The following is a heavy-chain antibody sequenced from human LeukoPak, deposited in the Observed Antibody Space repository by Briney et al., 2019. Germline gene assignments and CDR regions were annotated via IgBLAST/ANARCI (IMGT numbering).Heavy chain of an antibody. J-gene: IGHJ3*02. CDR2: VNRDGNEK. D-gene: IGHD3/OR15-3a*01. CDR3: VRDDGNRTGSTYFDAFDI. Sequence: GGSLRLSCVASGFTFNRYWMIWVRQAPGKGLEGVANVNRDGNEKHYADSVEGRFTISRDNAKNSLYREMKSLRNEDTAVYYCVRDDGNRTGSTYFDAFDIWGRGTLVTVSS. CDR1: GFTFNRYW. V-gene: IGHV3-7*03.